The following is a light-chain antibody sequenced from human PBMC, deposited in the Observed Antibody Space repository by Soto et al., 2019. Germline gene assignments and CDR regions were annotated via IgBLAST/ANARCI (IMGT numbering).Light chain of an antibody. Sequence: HSVLTQPPSASGSPGQSLTISCAGTGSDVGAYKYVSWYQQHPGKAPKLIIYEVDKRPSGVPDRFSGSKSGNTASLTVSGLQAEDEADYYCSSYGGSNIPLYVFGTGTKVTV. CDR2: EVD. V-gene: IGLV2-8*01. CDR1: GSDVGAYKY. CDR3: SSYGGSNIPLYV. J-gene: IGLJ1*01.